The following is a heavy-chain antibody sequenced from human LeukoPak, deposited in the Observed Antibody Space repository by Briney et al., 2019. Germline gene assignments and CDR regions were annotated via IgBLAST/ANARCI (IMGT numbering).Heavy chain of an antibody. CDR1: GGSISSSSYY. Sequence: RPSETLSLTCTVSGGSISSSSYYWGWIRQPPGKGLEWIGSIYYSGSTYYNPSLKSRVTISVDTSKNQFSLKLSSVTAADTAVYYCARLHMGTREDVWGKGTTVTISS. CDR3: ARLHMGTREDV. J-gene: IGHJ6*04. CDR2: IYYSGST. V-gene: IGHV4-39*07. D-gene: IGHD1-7*01.